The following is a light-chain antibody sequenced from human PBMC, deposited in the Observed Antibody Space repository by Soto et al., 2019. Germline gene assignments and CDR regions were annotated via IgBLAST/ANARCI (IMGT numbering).Light chain of an antibody. Sequence: ETVFSQSPGTLSLSPGERATLSCRASQTVSNSYVSWYQHKPGQTPRVLIYAASSRTPGIPDRFSGSGYGTEFTLTISRLEPEDLAVYYCQQYGISPWTFGQGAKVDIK. CDR3: QQYGISPWT. CDR2: AAS. CDR1: QTVSNSY. V-gene: IGKV3-20*01. J-gene: IGKJ1*01.